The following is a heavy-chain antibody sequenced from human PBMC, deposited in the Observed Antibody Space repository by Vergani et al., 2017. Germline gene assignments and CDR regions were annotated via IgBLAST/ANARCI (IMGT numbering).Heavy chain of an antibody. D-gene: IGHD3-10*01. CDR1: GYSISSGYY. Sequence: QVQLQESGPGLVKPSETLSLTCAVSGYSISSGYYWGWIRQPPGKGLEWIGSIYHSGSTYYNPSLKSRVTISVDTSKNQFSLKLSSVTAADTAVYYCARHRESELDYGMDVWGQGTTVTVSS. CDR2: IYHSGST. CDR3: ARHRESELDYGMDV. V-gene: IGHV4-38-2*01. J-gene: IGHJ6*02.